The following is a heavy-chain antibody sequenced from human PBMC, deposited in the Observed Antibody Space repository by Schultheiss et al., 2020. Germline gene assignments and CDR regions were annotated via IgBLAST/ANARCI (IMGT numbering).Heavy chain of an antibody. Sequence: GGSLRLSCAASGFTFSSYAMHWVRQTPGKGLEWVAVIWYDGSNKYYADSVRGRFTISRDNSRNTLYLQMIGLRGEDTAVYYCARGSIAARRSPCDYWGQGNLGTVAS. V-gene: IGHV3-33*01. J-gene: IGHJ4*02. CDR3: ARGSIAARRSPCDY. D-gene: IGHD6-6*01. CDR2: IWYDGSNK. CDR1: GFTFSSYA.